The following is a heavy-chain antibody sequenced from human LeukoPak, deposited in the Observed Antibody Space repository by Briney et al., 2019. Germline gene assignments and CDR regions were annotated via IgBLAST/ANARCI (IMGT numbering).Heavy chain of an antibody. D-gene: IGHD3-22*01. CDR2: IYYGGST. CDR3: ARCQTGGYYDSSGYSDAFDI. CDR1: GGSVSSGSYY. Sequence: SETLSLTCTVSGGSVSSGSYYWRWIRQPPGKGLEWIGYIYYGGSTNYNPSLKSRVTISVDTSKNQFSLKLSSVTAADTAVYYCARCQTGGYYDSSGYSDAFDIWGQGTMVTVSS. J-gene: IGHJ3*02. V-gene: IGHV4-61*01.